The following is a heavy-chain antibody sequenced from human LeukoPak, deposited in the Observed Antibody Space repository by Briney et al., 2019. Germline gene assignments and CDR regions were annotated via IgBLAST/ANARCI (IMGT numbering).Heavy chain of an antibody. CDR1: GGSISSGSYY. Sequence: SETLSLTCTVSGGSISSGSYYWSWIRQHPGKGLEWIGYIYYSGSTYYNPSLKSRVTISVDTSKNQFSLKLSSVTAADTAVYYCARVPDYSNKNWFDPWGQGTLVTVSS. CDR3: ARVPDYSNKNWFDP. J-gene: IGHJ5*02. V-gene: IGHV4-31*03. D-gene: IGHD4-11*01. CDR2: IYYSGST.